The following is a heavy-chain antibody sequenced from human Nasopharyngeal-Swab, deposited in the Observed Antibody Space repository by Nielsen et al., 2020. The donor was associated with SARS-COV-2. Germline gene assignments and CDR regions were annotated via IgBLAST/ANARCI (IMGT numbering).Heavy chain of an antibody. CDR2: IIPMLGIV. Sequence: SVKVSCKASGGTFSSHGISWVRQAPGQGLEWLGRIIPMLGIVTYAQKFQARATITADTSTTTAYMELSSLRSEDTAVYYCASPVEMSTTWGQGTLVTVSS. J-gene: IGHJ5*02. D-gene: IGHD5-24*01. CDR1: GGTFSSHG. CDR3: ASPVEMSTT. V-gene: IGHV1-69*04.